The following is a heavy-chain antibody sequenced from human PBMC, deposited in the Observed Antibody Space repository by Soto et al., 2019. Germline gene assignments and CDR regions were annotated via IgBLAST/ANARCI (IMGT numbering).Heavy chain of an antibody. J-gene: IGHJ6*02. CDR1: GGSISGYY. D-gene: IGHD2-21*01. CDR3: ARDNSVYGMDV. CDR2: IYYSGST. V-gene: IGHV4-59*01. Sequence: SETLSLTCTVSGGSISGYYWSWIRQPPGKGLEWIGYIYYSGSTNYNPSLKSRVTISVDTSKNQFSLKLSSVTAADTAVYYCARDNSVYGMDVWGQGTTVTVSS.